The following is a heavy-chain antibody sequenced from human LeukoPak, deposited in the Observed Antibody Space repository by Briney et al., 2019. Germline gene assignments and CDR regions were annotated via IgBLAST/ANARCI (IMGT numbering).Heavy chain of an antibody. D-gene: IGHD3-16*01. CDR3: ARSLGPLGFYLDY. V-gene: IGHV4-4*02. Sequence: SETLSLTCAVSGGSVNGDHWWAWVRQSPGNGLAWIGEVFYRGRTNYNPSLKSRVTISLDKSKNQFSLNVMSVTAADTAVYYCARSLGPLGFYLDYWGQGTLVTVSS. CDR2: VFYRGRT. CDR1: GGSVNGDHW. J-gene: IGHJ4*02.